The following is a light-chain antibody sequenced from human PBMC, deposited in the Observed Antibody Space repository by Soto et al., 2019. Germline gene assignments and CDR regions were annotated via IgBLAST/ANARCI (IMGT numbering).Light chain of an antibody. CDR2: VAS. CDR3: QQYNNWPLT. CDR1: QSVSSL. J-gene: IGKJ4*01. Sequence: EVVMTQSPATLSVSPGERATLSCRASQSVSSLLAWYQQKPGQAPRLLIYVASTRATGIPDRFSASGSGTEFALTISSLQSGDFAVYYCQQYNNWPLTFGGGTTVEIK. V-gene: IGKV3-15*01.